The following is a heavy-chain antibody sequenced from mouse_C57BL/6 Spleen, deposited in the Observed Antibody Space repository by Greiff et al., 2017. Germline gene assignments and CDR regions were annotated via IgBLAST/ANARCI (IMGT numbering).Heavy chain of an antibody. CDR3: ARETGTGY. CDR2: IDPSDSYT. D-gene: IGHD4-1*01. J-gene: IGHJ2*01. V-gene: IGHV1-69*01. Sequence: VQLQQPGAELVMPGASVKLSCKASGYTFTSYWMHWVKQRPGQGLEWIGEIDPSDSYTNYNQKFKGKSTLTVDKSSSTAYMQLSSLTSEDSAVYYCARETGTGYWGQGTTLTVSS. CDR1: GYTFTSYW.